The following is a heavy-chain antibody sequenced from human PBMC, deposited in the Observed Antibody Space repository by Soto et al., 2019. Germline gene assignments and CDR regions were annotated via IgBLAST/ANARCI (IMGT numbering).Heavy chain of an antibody. V-gene: IGHV3-7*03. D-gene: IGHD6-19*01. CDR3: ARYYRGSGRYFFDY. J-gene: IGHJ4*02. CDR1: GFTVISSF. Sequence: GGSLRLSCVASGFTVISSFMGWIRQAPGKGLEWVANINQDGGVTYYVDSVEGRFTISRDNTKDSLYLQMNSLRGEDTAIYYCARYYRGSGRYFFDYWGQGTLVTVSS. CDR2: INQDGGVT.